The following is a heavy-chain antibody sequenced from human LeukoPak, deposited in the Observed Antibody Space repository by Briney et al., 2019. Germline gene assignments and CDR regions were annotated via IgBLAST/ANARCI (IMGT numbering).Heavy chain of an antibody. D-gene: IGHD3-3*01. Sequence: ASVTVSCKASGYTFTSYDINWVRQATGQGLEWMGWMNPNSGNTGYAQKFQGRVTMTRNTSISTAYMELSSLRSEDTAVYYCARGFYPGKYDFWSGYHSYYYYGMDVWGQGTTVTVSS. V-gene: IGHV1-8*01. CDR1: GYTFTSYD. J-gene: IGHJ6*02. CDR3: ARGFYPGKYDFWSGYHSYYYYGMDV. CDR2: MNPNSGNT.